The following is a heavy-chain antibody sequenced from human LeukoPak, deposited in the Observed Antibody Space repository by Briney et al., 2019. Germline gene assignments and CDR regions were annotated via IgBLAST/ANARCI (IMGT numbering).Heavy chain of an antibody. CDR2: IYYSGST. CDR3: ARGGRSMIVNY. D-gene: IGHD3-22*01. V-gene: IGHV4-31*03. Sequence: SETLSLTCTVSGGSISSGGNYWSWIRQHPGKGLEWIGYIYYSGSTHYNPSLKSRASISVDTSKNQFSLKLSSVTAADTAVYYRARGGRSMIVNYWGQGTLVTVSS. CDR1: GGSISSGGNY. J-gene: IGHJ4*02.